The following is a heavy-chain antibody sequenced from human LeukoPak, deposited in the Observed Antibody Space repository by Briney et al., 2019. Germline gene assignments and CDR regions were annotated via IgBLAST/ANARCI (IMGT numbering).Heavy chain of an antibody. CDR2: IYYSGST. Sequence: NSSETLSLTCTVSGGSISSYYWSWIRQPPGKGLEWIGYIYYSGSTNYNPSLKSRVTISVDTSKNQFSLKLSSVTAADTAVYYCARRVVGSSGWYSMYYFDYWGQGTLVTVSS. CDR3: ARRVVGSSGWYSMYYFDY. V-gene: IGHV4-59*12. J-gene: IGHJ4*02. CDR1: GGSISSYY. D-gene: IGHD6-19*01.